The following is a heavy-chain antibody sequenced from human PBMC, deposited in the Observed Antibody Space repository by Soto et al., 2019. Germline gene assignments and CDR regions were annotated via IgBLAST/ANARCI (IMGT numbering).Heavy chain of an antibody. Sequence: VPLLESGGGFIQPGGSLRLSCAASGFTFRSYAMTWVRQAPGKGLEWVSGISGSGGSTYYADSVRGRFTISRDNSKNTLYLQMNSLRAEDTAVYYCAKEQGSGWNDFDYWGQGTLVTVPS. V-gene: IGHV3-23*01. CDR2: ISGSGGST. CDR3: AKEQGSGWNDFDY. CDR1: GFTFRSYA. J-gene: IGHJ4*02. D-gene: IGHD6-19*01.